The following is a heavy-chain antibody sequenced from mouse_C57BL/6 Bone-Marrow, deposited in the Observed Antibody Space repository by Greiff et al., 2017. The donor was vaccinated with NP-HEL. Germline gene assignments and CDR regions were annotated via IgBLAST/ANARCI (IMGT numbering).Heavy chain of an antibody. CDR1: GYTFTSYW. CDR2: IHPNSGST. D-gene: IGHD2-12*01. V-gene: IGHV1-64*01. J-gene: IGHJ4*01. CDR3: TRAYYSPWDY. Sequence: QVQLKQPGAELVKPGASVKLSCTASGYTFTSYWMHWVKQRPGQGLEWIGMIHPNSGSTNYNEKFKSKATLTVDKSSSTAYMQLSSLTSEDSAVYYCTRAYYSPWDYWGQGTSVTVSS.